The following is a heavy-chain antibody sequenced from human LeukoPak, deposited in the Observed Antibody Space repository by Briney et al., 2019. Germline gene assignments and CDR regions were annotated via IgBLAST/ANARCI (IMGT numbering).Heavy chain of an antibody. CDR2: IYTSGST. CDR3: AMRERLAAAFDY. V-gene: IGHV4-61*02. Sequence: SQTLSLTCTVAGGSISSASYYWSWIRQPAGKGLEWIGRIYTSGSTNYNPSLKSRVTISVDTSKNQFSLKLSSVTAADTAVYYCAMRERLAAAFDYWGQGTLVTVSS. J-gene: IGHJ4*02. CDR1: GGSISSASYY. D-gene: IGHD6-13*01.